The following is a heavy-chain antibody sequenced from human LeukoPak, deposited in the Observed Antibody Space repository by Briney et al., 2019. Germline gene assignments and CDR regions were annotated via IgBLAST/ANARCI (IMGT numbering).Heavy chain of an antibody. CDR3: ARGKVLRFLEAIHPHFDY. D-gene: IGHD3-3*01. CDR2: ISSSSSTI. Sequence: PGRSLRLSCAASGFIFSAYSMHWVRQAPGKGLEWVSYISSSSSTIYYADSVKGRFTISRDNAKNSLYLQMNSLRAEDTAVYYCARGKVLRFLEAIHPHFDYWGQGTLVTVSS. CDR1: GFIFSAYS. V-gene: IGHV3-48*01. J-gene: IGHJ4*02.